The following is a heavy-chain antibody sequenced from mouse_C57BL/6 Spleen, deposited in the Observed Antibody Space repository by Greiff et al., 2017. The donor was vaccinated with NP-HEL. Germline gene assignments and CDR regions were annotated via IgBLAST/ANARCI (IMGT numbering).Heavy chain of an antibody. D-gene: IGHD2-12*01. CDR1: GFTFSSYA. CDR2: ISSGGDYI. CDR3: TREGGYYRGYYFDY. V-gene: IGHV5-9-1*02. J-gene: IGHJ2*01. Sequence: EVKLVESGEGLVKPGGSLKLSCAASGFTFSSYAMSWVRQTPEKRLEWVAYISSGGDYIYYADTVKGRFTISRDNARNTLYLQMSSLKSEDTAMYYCTREGGYYRGYYFDYWGQGTTLTVSS.